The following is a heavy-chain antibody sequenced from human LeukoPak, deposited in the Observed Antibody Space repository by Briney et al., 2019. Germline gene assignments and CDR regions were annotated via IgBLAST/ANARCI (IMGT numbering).Heavy chain of an antibody. D-gene: IGHD1-26*01. CDR1: GGSISSSSYY. V-gene: IGHV4-39*01. CDR2: IYYSGST. Sequence: SETLSLTCTVSGGSISSSSYYWGWIRQPPGKGLEWLGSIYYSGSTYYNPSLKSRVTISVDTSKNQFSLKLSSVTAADTAVYYCARLGGSYYDPGLYFDYWGQGTLVTVSS. J-gene: IGHJ4*02. CDR3: ARLGGSYYDPGLYFDY.